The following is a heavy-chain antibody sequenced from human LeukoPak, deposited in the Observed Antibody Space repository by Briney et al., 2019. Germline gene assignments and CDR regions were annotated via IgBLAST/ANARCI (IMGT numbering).Heavy chain of an antibody. CDR3: AKDLLSGYGNDAFDI. CDR1: GFTVSSYY. J-gene: IGHJ3*02. D-gene: IGHD3-3*01. V-gene: IGHV3-53*05. CDR2: IYSGGST. Sequence: GGSLRLSCAASGFTVSSYYVSWVRQAPGKGLEWVSVIYSGGSTYYADSVEGRFTVSRDNSKNTLYLQMNSLRAEDTAVYYCAKDLLSGYGNDAFDIWGQGTMVTVSS.